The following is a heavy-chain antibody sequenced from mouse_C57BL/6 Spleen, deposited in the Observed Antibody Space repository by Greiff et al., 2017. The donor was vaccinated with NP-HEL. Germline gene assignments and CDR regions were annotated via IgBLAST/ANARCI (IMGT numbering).Heavy chain of an antibody. J-gene: IGHJ1*03. CDR2: IRNNANGYTT. Sequence: EVKLVESGGGLVQPGGSLSLSCAASGFTFSDYYMSWVRQPPGKALEWLGFIRNNANGYTTVYSASVKGRITISRDNSKSILYLQMNALRAEDSATYYCARSDWDWYFDVWGTGTTVTVSS. D-gene: IGHD4-1*01. CDR3: ARSDWDWYFDV. CDR1: GFTFSDYY. V-gene: IGHV7-3*01.